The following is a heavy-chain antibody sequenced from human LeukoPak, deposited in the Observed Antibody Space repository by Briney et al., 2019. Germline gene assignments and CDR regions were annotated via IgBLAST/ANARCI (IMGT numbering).Heavy chain of an antibody. Sequence: NPGGSLRLSCAASGFTFSSYSMNWVRQAPGKGLEWVSSISSSSSYIYYADSVKGRFTISRDNAKNSLYLQMNSLRAEDTAVYYCAKASGSGSYYNGPRYYYYGMDVWGQGTTVTVSS. D-gene: IGHD3-10*01. CDR1: GFTFSSYS. CDR2: ISSSSSYI. CDR3: AKASGSGSYYNGPRYYYYGMDV. J-gene: IGHJ6*02. V-gene: IGHV3-21*01.